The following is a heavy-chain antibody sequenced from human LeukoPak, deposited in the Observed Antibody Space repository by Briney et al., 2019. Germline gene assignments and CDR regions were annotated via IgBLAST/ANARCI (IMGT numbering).Heavy chain of an antibody. D-gene: IGHD3-16*02. CDR2: IYVTGST. CDR1: GGSIGTYY. Sequence: SQTLSLTCTVSGGSIGTYYWSWIRQSPGKGLEWIGYIYVTGSTRYNPYLQSRVTISVDTSRNQFFLKMSSVTAADTAVYYCARHIGGGIEDMDVWGKGTKVTVSS. J-gene: IGHJ6*03. CDR3: ARHIGGGIEDMDV. V-gene: IGHV4-59*08.